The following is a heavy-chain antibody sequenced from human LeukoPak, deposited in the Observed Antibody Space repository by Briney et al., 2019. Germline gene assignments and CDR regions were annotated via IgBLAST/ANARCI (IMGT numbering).Heavy chain of an antibody. V-gene: IGHV3-7*01. D-gene: IGHD3-22*01. CDR2: IRRDGSET. Sequence: GGSLRLSCAASGFTFSSYGMHWVRRAPGKGLEWVANIRRDGSETHYVDSVMGRFTISRDNAKNSLYLQMNSLRAEDTAVYYCARDDTHYGSSGSFYDAFDIWGQGTMVTVSS. CDR1: GFTFSSYG. J-gene: IGHJ3*02. CDR3: ARDDTHYGSSGSFYDAFDI.